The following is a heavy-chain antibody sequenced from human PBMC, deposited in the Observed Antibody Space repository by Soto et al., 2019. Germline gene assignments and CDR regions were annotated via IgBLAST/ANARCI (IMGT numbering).Heavy chain of an antibody. CDR2: IYYSGST. V-gene: IGHV4-31*03. D-gene: IGHD3-22*01. CDR3: AREYMDYYDSSGYLLDP. Sequence: KPSQTLSLTGTLSGGSIISGGYYRSWIRHNPRKGLGWIGYIYYSGSTYYNPSLKSRVTISVDTSKNQCSLKLSSVTAADTAVYYCAREYMDYYDSSGYLLDPWGQGTLVTVSS. CDR1: GGSIISGGYY. J-gene: IGHJ5*02.